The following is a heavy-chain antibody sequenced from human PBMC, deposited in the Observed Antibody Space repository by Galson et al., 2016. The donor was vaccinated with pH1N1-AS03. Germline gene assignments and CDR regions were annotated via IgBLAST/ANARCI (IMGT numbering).Heavy chain of an antibody. D-gene: IGHD4-11*01. CDR1: GGSISSRDHY. CDR2: IYYSGNS. CDR3: AKTVFTDAFDI. V-gene: IGHV4-39*01. Sequence: ETLSLPCTVSGGSISSRDHYWVWIRQTPGKGLEWIGHIYYSGNSYYNPSLKSRVNFSVDTSKNQFSLKLASVTAAGTAVYYCAKTVFTDAFDIWSPGTRVSVSS. J-gene: IGHJ3*02.